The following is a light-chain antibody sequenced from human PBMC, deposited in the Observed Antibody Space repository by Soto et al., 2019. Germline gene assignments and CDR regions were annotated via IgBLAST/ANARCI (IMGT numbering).Light chain of an antibody. CDR3: SSFAGNYIHV. CDR1: SSDVGGYNY. CDR2: DVT. J-gene: IGLJ1*01. Sequence: QSALTQPASVSGSPGQSITISCTGTSSDVGGYNYVSWYQQHPGKAPKLMIYDVTNRPSGVSDRFSGSKSGNTASLTVSGLQAEDEADYYCSSFAGNYIHVFVTGTKVTV. V-gene: IGLV2-14*01.